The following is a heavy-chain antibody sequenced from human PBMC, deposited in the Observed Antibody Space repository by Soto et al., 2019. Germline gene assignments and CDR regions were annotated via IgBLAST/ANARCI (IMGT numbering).Heavy chain of an antibody. V-gene: IGHV3-21*01. D-gene: IGHD2-15*01. CDR3: ARDPPHGGTSSWDADS. J-gene: IGHJ4*02. CDR2: ISSSGTFK. Sequence: GSLRLSCEASGFIFTTNSLNWVRQVPGKGLQWLSSISSSGTFKSYGDSVKGRFTISRDNAKNSLFLQMNNLSGEDTGLYYCARDPPHGGTSSWDADSWGPGTLVTVSS. CDR1: GFIFTTNS.